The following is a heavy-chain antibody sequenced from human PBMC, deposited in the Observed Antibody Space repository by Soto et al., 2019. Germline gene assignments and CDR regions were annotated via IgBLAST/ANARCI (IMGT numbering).Heavy chain of an antibody. V-gene: IGHV3-23*01. J-gene: IGHJ4*02. D-gene: IGHD1-7*01. Sequence: EVRLLESGGGLVKPGGSLRLSCATSGLTFSNYAMSWVRQAPGGGLEWVSSMSGSSSTTYYADSVRGRFTISRDRSKNTLYLQMISLRAEDTALYYCAKNQERELPRVIDFWGQGTLVTVSS. CDR2: MSGSSSTT. CDR3: AKNQERELPRVIDF. CDR1: GLTFSNYA.